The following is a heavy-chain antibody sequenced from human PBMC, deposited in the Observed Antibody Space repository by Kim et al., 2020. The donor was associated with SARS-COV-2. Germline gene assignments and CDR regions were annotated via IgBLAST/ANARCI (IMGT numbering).Heavy chain of an antibody. V-gene: IGHV5-10-1*01. J-gene: IGHJ6*01. CDR2: IDPSDSYT. Sequence: GESLKISCKASGDRFTSYWISWVRQMPGKGLEWMGRIDPSDSYTNFSPSFQGHVSISADKSLNTAYLQWSSLRASDTAIYYCVGPRAGRPGYFYYGMDGW. D-gene: IGHD3-16*01. CDR3: VGPRAGRPGYFYYGMDG. CDR1: GDRFTSYW.